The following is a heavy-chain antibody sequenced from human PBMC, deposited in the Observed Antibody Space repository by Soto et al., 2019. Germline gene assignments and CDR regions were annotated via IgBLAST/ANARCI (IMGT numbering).Heavy chain of an antibody. CDR1: GFSLTTSGVG. CDR2: IYWDDDK. D-gene: IGHD4-17*01. V-gene: IGHV2-5*02. J-gene: IGHJ5*02. CDR3: AHRTITVTGWFYA. Sequence: QITLKESGPTLVKPTQTLTLTCTFSGFSLTTSGVGVGWIRQPPGKALEWLALIYWDDDKRCSPSLKRRLTISKDTSNNQVLLTRTNMEPADTAKYFCAHRTITVTGWFYAWGQRSLVAVS.